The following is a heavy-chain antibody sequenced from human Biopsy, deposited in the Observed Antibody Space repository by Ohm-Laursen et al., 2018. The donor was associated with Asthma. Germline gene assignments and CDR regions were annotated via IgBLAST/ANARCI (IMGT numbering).Heavy chain of an antibody. CDR3: AREQQLGNFDY. D-gene: IGHD6-13*01. Sequence: RIDWDDDKFYSASLKTRLTISKDTSKNQVVLTMTTMDPVDTATYYCAREQQLGNFDYWGQGTLVTVSS. V-gene: IGHV2-70*04. CDR2: IDWDDDK. J-gene: IGHJ4*02.